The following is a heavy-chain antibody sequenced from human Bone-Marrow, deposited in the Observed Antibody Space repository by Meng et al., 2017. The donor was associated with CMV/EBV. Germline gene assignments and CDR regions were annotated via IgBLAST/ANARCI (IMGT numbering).Heavy chain of an antibody. Sequence: GESLKISCAASGFTFSSYAMSWVRQAPGKGLEWVSAISGSGGSTYYADSVKGRFTISRDNSKNTLYLQMNSLRAEDTAVYYCAKDRWFGETVNWFDPWGQGTLVTFSS. CDR3: AKDRWFGETVNWFDP. V-gene: IGHV3-23*01. D-gene: IGHD3-10*01. CDR2: ISGSGGST. J-gene: IGHJ5*02. CDR1: GFTFSSYA.